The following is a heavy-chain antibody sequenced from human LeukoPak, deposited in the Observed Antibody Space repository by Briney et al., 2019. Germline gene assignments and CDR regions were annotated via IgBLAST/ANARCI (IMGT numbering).Heavy chain of an antibody. CDR3: ARVGGYSYGPTYYYYYYYYMDV. CDR2: ISSSDSTI. CDR1: GFTFSSYE. J-gene: IGHJ6*03. D-gene: IGHD5-18*01. Sequence: GGSLRLSCAASGFTFSSYEMNWVRQAPGKGLDWVSYISSSDSTIYYADSVKGRFTISRDNAKNSLYLQMNSLRAEDTAVYYCARVGGYSYGPTYYYYYYYYMDVWGKGTTVTVSS. V-gene: IGHV3-48*03.